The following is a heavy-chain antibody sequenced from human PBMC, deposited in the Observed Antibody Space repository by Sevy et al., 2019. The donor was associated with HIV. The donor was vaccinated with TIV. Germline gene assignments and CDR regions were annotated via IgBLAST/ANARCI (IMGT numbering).Heavy chain of an antibody. V-gene: IGHV3-53*01. J-gene: IGHJ3*01. D-gene: IGHD3-22*01. CDR2: IYSGGNT. CDR3: ARDPDSSLDAFDL. CDR1: GFSVSAKH. Sequence: GGSLRLSCAASGFSVSAKHMNWVRQAPGRGLEWVSVIYSGGNTYYADSVKGRSTISRDDSKNTLYLQLNSLRAEDTAVHYCARDPDSSLDAFDLWGQGTMVTVSS.